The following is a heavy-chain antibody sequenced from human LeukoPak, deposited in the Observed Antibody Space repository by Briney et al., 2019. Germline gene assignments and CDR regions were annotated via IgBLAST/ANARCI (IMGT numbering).Heavy chain of an antibody. CDR2: IHYSGST. CDR3: ARTGGTGGY. D-gene: IGHD1-1*01. V-gene: IGHV4-61*01. J-gene: IGHJ4*02. Sequence: PSETLSLTCTVSGGSVSGGNYYCSWIRQSPGKGLEWIGYIHYSGSTVYNPSLKSRVTMSIDTSKNQFSLNLSSVTAADTAVYYCARTGGTGGYWGQGTLVTVSS. CDR1: GGSVSGGNYY.